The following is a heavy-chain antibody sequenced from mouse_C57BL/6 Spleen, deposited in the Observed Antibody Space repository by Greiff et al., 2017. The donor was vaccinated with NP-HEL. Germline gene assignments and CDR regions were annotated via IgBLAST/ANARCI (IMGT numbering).Heavy chain of an antibody. CDR2: IYPGDGDT. J-gene: IGHJ1*03. CDR3: AITTVVARWYFDV. CDR1: GYAFSSYW. V-gene: IGHV1-80*01. D-gene: IGHD1-1*01. Sequence: VQLQQSGAELVKPGASVKISCKASGYAFSSYWMNWVKQRPGKGLEWIGQIYPGDGDTNYNGKFKGKATLTADKSSSTAYMQLSSLTSEDSAVYFCAITTVVARWYFDVWGTGTTVTVSS.